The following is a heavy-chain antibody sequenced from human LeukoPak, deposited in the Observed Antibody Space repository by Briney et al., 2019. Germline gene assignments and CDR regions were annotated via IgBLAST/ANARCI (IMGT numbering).Heavy chain of an antibody. V-gene: IGHV3-23*01. D-gene: IGHD5-24*01. CDR1: GFTFSSYG. CDR3: AKRWLQANYYYYYMDV. CDR2: ISGSGGST. Sequence: GGSLRLSCAASGFTFSSYGMSWVRQAPGEGLEWVSAISGSGGSTYYADSVKGRFTISRDNSRNTLYLQMNSLRAEDTAVYYCAKRWLQANYYYYYMDVWGKGTAVTISS. J-gene: IGHJ6*03.